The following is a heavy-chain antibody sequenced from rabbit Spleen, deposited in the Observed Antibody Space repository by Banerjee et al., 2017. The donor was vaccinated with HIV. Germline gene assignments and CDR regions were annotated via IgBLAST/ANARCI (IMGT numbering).Heavy chain of an antibody. Sequence: QSLEESGGDLVQPGASLTLTCTASGFDVNKYHMCWVRQAPGKGLEWIGFIASGSGNTAYASWAKGRFTISKPSSTTVTLQMTSLTAADTATYFCARDGGGFNWDLDLWGQGTLVTVS. CDR3: ARDGGGFNWDLDL. V-gene: IGHV1S40*01. D-gene: IGHD1-1*01. CDR2: IASGSGNT. J-gene: IGHJ3*01. CDR1: GFDVNKYH.